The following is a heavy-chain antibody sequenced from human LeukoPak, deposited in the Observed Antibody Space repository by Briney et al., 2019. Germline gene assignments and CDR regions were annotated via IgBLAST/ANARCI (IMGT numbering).Heavy chain of an antibody. Sequence: PSETLSLTCTVSGGSISSRPYYWGWVRQPPGKGLEWIGRIYTSGSTNYNPSLKSRVTISVDTSKNQFSLKLSSVTAADTAVYYCARVGGRFGTKNWFDPWGQGTLVTVSS. J-gene: IGHJ5*02. V-gene: IGHV4-61*02. CDR2: IYTSGST. D-gene: IGHD3-10*01. CDR3: ARVGGRFGTKNWFDP. CDR1: GGSISSRPYY.